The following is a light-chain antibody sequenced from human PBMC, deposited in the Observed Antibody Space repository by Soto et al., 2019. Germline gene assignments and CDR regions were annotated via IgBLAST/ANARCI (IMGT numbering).Light chain of an antibody. CDR3: QQYDNYPLT. V-gene: IGKV1-5*01. J-gene: IGKJ4*01. CDR2: DAS. CDR1: QSVRSW. Sequence: DIQMTQSPVTLSASVGDRVTITCRASQSVRSWLAWYQQKPGTAPKLLIFDASRLESGVPSRFSGSASGTEFTLTISSLQPDDFATYYCQQYDNYPLTFGGGTKVDIK.